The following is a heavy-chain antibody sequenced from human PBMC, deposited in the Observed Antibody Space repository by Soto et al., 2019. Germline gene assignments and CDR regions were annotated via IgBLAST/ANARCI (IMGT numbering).Heavy chain of an antibody. CDR3: AVRYCIVDVCLTPRVFDTDV. J-gene: IGHJ6*02. V-gene: IGHV1-18*01. D-gene: IGHD2-15*01. CDR1: GYTFIRFG. CDR2: ISPYNGDT. Sequence: QVQLVQSGGEVKKPGASVKISCKASGYTFIRFGINWVRQAPGQGHEWMGWISPYNGDTNYAQKFQDRVTMTTDTPTSTDYMELRSLRSDDTAVYYCAVRYCIVDVCLTPRVFDTDVWGQGTTVIVSS.